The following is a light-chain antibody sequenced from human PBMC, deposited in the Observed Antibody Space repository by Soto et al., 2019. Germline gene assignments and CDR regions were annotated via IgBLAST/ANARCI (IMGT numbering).Light chain of an antibody. J-gene: IGKJ2*01. CDR1: QDIGDY. V-gene: IGKV1-33*01. CDR2: DAS. Sequence: DIQMTQSPSSLSASVGDRVTITCQAGQDIGDYLNWYLQKPGKAPKLLIYDASNLETGVPSRFSGSGSGTDFTFTISSLQPEDVATYYCQQYDNLYTFGQGTKLEIK. CDR3: QQYDNLYT.